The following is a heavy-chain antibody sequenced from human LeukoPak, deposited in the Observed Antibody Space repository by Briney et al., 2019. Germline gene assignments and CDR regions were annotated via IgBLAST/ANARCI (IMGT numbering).Heavy chain of an antibody. CDR2: IYYSGST. Sequence: SETLSLTCTVSGGSITSYYWSWLRQPPGKGLEGIGYIYYSGSTNYNPSLKSRVTISVDTSKNQFSLKLSSVTAADPAVYYCARDRPYYYDSSGYNNWFDPWGQGTLVTVSS. D-gene: IGHD3-22*01. V-gene: IGHV4-59*01. J-gene: IGHJ5*02. CDR1: GGSITSYY. CDR3: ARDRPYYYDSSGYNNWFDP.